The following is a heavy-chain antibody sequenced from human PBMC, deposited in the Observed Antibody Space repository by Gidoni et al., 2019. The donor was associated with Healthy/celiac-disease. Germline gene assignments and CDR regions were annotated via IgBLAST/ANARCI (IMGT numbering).Heavy chain of an antibody. D-gene: IGHD6-19*01. CDR2: ISGSGGST. J-gene: IGHJ6*02. Sequence: EVQLLESGGGLVQPGGSLRLSCAASGFTFSSYAMSWVRQAPGKGLEWVSAISGSGGSTYYADSVKGRFTISRDNSKNTLYLQMNSLRAEDTAVYYCAKDTERSVAGTFLPPWYYYGMDVWGQGTTVTVSS. CDR3: AKDTERSVAGTFLPPWYYYGMDV. CDR1: GFTFSSYA. V-gene: IGHV3-23*01.